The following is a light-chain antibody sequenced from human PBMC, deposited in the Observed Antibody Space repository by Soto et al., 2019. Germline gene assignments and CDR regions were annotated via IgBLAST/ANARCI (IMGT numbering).Light chain of an antibody. J-gene: IGKJ5*01. CDR2: GAS. CDR3: QQYNIWPPIT. Sequence: QSPVTLALSPGKIETLACRAIQFVSNNYLAWYQQKPGQAPRLLIYGASTRATGIPARFSGSGSGTEFTLTIGVLQSEDFAVYDRQQYNIWPPITFGQGTRLEI. CDR1: QFVSNN. V-gene: IGKV3-15*01.